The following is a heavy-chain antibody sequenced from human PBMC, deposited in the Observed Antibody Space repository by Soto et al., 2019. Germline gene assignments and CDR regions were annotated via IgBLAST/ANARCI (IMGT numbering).Heavy chain of an antibody. V-gene: IGHV1-24*01. J-gene: IGHJ4*02. CDR3: ATGRRGYSYGPFDY. CDR1: GYTLTELS. D-gene: IGHD5-18*01. CDR2: FDPEDGET. Sequence: ASVKVSCKVSGYTLTELSMHCVRQAPGKGLEWMGGFDPEDGETIYAQKFQGRVTMTEDTSTDTAYMELSSLRSEDTAVYYCATGRRGYSYGPFDYWGQGTLVTVSS.